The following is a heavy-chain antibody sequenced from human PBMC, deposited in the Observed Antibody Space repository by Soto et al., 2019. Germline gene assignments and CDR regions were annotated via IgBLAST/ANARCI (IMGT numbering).Heavy chain of an antibody. CDR3: ARPFGPDSWGFDP. V-gene: IGHV5-51*01. J-gene: IGHJ5*02. Sequence: GEALKISCKGSGYSLTSYWIGWVRQMPGKGLEWMGIIYPGDSDTRYSPSFQGQVTISADKSISTAYLQWSSLKASDTAMYYCARPFGPDSWGFDPWGQGTLVTVSS. CDR2: IYPGDSDT. CDR1: GYSLTSYW. D-gene: IGHD3-3*01.